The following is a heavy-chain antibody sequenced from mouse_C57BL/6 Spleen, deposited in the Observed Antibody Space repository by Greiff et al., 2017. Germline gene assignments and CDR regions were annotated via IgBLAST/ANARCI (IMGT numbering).Heavy chain of an antibody. CDR2: INPNNGGT. Sequence: EVQLQESGPELVKPGASVKIPCKASGYTFTDYNMDWVKQSHGKSLEWIGDINPNNGGTIYNQKFKGKATLTVDKSSSTAYMELRSLTSEDTAVYYCARRDWDPLFAYWGQGTLVTVSA. CDR3: ARRDWDPLFAY. J-gene: IGHJ3*01. D-gene: IGHD4-1*01. V-gene: IGHV1-18*01. CDR1: GYTFTDYN.